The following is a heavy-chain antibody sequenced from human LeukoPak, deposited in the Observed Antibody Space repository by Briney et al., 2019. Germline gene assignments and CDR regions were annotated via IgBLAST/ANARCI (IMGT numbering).Heavy chain of an antibody. CDR1: GFAFNTYA. Sequence: GGSLRLSCAASGFAFNTYAMHWVRQAPGQGLEWVALIWHDGSHKFYSNSVRGQFTISRDNSKNTVSLQMNDLRPEDTAVYYCARGGMSDYAFDIWGQGTMVTVSS. V-gene: IGHV3-33*01. CDR3: ARGGMSDYAFDI. D-gene: IGHD6-13*01. CDR2: IWHDGSHK. J-gene: IGHJ3*02.